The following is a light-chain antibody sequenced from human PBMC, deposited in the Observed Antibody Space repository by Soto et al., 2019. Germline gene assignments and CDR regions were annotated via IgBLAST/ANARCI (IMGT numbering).Light chain of an antibody. Sequence: QSALTKPASVSGSHGQSITISCTGTSSDVGGYNYVSWYPQHPGKAPKLMIYEVSNRPSGVSNRFSGSKSGNTASLPISVLQAEDESDYYCSSYTSSRTLVFGTVTKVTVL. CDR2: EVS. CDR1: SSDVGGYNY. CDR3: SSYTSSRTLV. J-gene: IGLJ1*01. V-gene: IGLV2-14*01.